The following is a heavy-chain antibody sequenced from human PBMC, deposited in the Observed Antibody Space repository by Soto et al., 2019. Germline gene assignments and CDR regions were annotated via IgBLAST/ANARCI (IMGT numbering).Heavy chain of an antibody. CDR3: ARDLVTVTTIFDL. CDR2: IDVGSANA. Sequence: ASVKVSCKTSGFTFSSSAVHWVRQARGHRLQWIGWIDVGSANANYAQMLQERVTISRDMSTSTAYMELSSLRPEDTAVYYCARDLVTVTTIFDLWGRGTLVTVSS. D-gene: IGHD4-17*01. V-gene: IGHV1-58*01. CDR1: GFTFSSSA. J-gene: IGHJ2*01.